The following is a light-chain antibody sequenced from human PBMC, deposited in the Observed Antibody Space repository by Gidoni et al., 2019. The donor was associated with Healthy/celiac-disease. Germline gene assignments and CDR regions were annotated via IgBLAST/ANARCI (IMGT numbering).Light chain of an antibody. CDR1: QSISSY. J-gene: IGKJ2*01. CDR2: AAS. Sequence: DIQLTQSPSSLSASVGDRVTITCRASQSISSYLNLYQQKPGKAPKLLIYAASSLQSGVPSRFSGSGSGTDFTLTISSLQPEDFATYYCQQRYSTPPYTFGQGTKVEIK. CDR3: QQRYSTPPYT. V-gene: IGKV1-39*01.